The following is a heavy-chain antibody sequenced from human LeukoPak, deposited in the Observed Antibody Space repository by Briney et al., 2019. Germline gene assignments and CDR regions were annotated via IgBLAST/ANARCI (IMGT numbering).Heavy chain of an antibody. Sequence: GGSLRLSCAASGFTFSSYAMHWVRQAPGKGLEWVAVISYDGSNKYYADSVKGRFTISRDNSKNTLYLQMNSLRAEDTAVYYCARTFYDYVWGSYTPFDYWGQGTLVTVSS. D-gene: IGHD3-16*01. CDR3: ARTFYDYVWGSYTPFDY. J-gene: IGHJ4*02. CDR2: ISYDGSNK. V-gene: IGHV3-30-3*01. CDR1: GFTFSSYA.